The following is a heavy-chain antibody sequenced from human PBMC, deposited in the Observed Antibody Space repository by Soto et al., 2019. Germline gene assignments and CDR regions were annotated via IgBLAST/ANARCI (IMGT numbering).Heavy chain of an antibody. J-gene: IGHJ3*02. V-gene: IGHV3-23*01. D-gene: IGHD2-21*02. Sequence: GGSLRLSCAASGFTFSSYAMSWVRQAPGKGLEWVSAISGSGGSTYYADSVKGRFTISRDNSKNTLYLQMNSLRAEDTAVYYCAKTQGTPVSIVVVTAWAFDIWGQGTMVTVSS. CDR2: ISGSGGST. CDR3: AKTQGTPVSIVVVTAWAFDI. CDR1: GFTFSSYA.